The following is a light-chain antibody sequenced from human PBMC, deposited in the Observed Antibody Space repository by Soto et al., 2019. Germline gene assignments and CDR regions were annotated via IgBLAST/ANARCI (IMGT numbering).Light chain of an antibody. CDR1: QTLTSNY. J-gene: IGKJ4*01. V-gene: IGKV3-20*01. CDR2: GAA. CDR3: QQYSDSVLT. Sequence: EIVLTQSPATLSLSPGERATLSCRASQTLTSNYLAWYQQKPGQAPRLLIHGAASRATGIPDRFSGSGSGTDFTLPISRLEPEDFAVYYCQQYSDSVLTFGGGTKVEIK.